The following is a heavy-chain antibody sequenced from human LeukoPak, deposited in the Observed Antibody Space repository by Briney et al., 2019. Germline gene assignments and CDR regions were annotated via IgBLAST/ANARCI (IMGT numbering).Heavy chain of an antibody. Sequence: PGGSLRLSCAASRFTFSSYVVNWVRQAPGKGLEWVSSITSSGDNTYYADSVRGRFTISRDNSKNTLFLQMNSLRAEDTATYYCAKGPSFWHTSDAPYFDYWGQGTLVTVSS. D-gene: IGHD6-19*01. CDR3: AKGPSFWHTSDAPYFDY. V-gene: IGHV3-23*01. CDR1: RFTFSSYV. CDR2: ITSSGDNT. J-gene: IGHJ4*02.